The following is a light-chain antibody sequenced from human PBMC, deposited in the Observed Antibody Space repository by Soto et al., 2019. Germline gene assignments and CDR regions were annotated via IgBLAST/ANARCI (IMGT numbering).Light chain of an antibody. J-gene: IGKJ1*01. CDR1: QSISNN. V-gene: IGKV3-15*01. CDR2: SAF. Sequence: EIVLTQSPATLSLSPGERATLSCRASQSISNNLAWYQQKPGQAPRLVIYSAFTRATGIPARFSGSGSGTEFTLTISSLQSEDFAVYYCQQYNKWPPWTFGQGTKVDIK. CDR3: QQYNKWPPWT.